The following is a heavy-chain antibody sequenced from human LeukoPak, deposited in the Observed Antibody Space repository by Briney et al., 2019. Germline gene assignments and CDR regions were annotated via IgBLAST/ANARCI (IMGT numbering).Heavy chain of an antibody. Sequence: ASVRVSCKASGGTFSSYAISWVRQAPGQGLEWMGGIIPIFGTANYAQKFQGRVTITTDESTSTAYMELSSLRSEDTAVYYCASTIFGDWFDPWGQGTLVTVSS. J-gene: IGHJ5*02. CDR2: IIPIFGTA. CDR3: ASTIFGDWFDP. D-gene: IGHD3-3*01. CDR1: GGTFSSYA. V-gene: IGHV1-69*05.